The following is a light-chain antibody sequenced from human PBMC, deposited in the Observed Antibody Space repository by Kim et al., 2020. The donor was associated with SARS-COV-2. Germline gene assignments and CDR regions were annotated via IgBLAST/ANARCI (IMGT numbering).Light chain of an antibody. V-gene: IGLV1-40*01. CDR1: SSNIGACYD. Sequence: QSVLTQPPSVSGAPGQRVTISCTGSSSNIGACYDVHWYQQLPGTAPKLLIYGNSNRPSGVPDRFSGSKSGTSASLAITGLQAEDEADYYCQSYESSRSGFVFGGGTQLTVL. CDR3: QSYESSRSGFV. J-gene: IGLJ2*01. CDR2: GNS.